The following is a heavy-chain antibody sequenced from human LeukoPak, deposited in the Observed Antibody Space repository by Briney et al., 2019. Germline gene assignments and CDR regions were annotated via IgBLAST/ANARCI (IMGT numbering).Heavy chain of an antibody. CDR2: ISSSGNT. D-gene: IGHD3-3*01. Sequence: SSETLSLTCTVSGGSITSGKYYWSWIRQPAGKGLEWIGRISSSGNTNYNPSLKSRVTISVDTSKNQFSLKLSSVTAADTALYYCARESVLRFLEYLPINWFDPWGQGTLVTVSS. V-gene: IGHV4-61*02. CDR3: ARESVLRFLEYLPINWFDP. J-gene: IGHJ5*02. CDR1: GGSITSGKYY.